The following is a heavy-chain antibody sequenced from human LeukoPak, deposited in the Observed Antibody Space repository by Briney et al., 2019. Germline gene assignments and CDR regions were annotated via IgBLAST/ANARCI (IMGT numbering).Heavy chain of an antibody. CDR1: GFSFSSYN. V-gene: IGHV3-21*01. Sequence: PGGSLRLSCVASGFSFSSYNMNWVRQAPGKGLEWVSSISRSASNIYYADSVKGRFTISRDNAKNSFYLQMNSLRAEDTAVSYCARDPEGFGATYFDYWGQGTLVTVSS. CDR2: ISRSASNI. CDR3: ARDPEGFGATYFDY. J-gene: IGHJ4*02. D-gene: IGHD3-16*01.